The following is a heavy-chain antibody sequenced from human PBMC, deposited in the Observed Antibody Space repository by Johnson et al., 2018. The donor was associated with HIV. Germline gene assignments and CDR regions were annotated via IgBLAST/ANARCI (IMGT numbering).Heavy chain of an antibody. V-gene: IGHV3-30*04. CDR1: GFTFSSYA. Sequence: QVQLVESGGGVVQPGRSLRLSCAASGFTFSSYAMHWVRQAPGKGLEWVAVISYDGSNKYYADSVKGRFTISRDNSKNTLYLQMNSLRAEDTAVYYCARGRRIQLWLLADAFDSWGQGTMVTVSS. CDR3: ARGRRIQLWLLADAFDS. J-gene: IGHJ3*02. D-gene: IGHD5-18*01. CDR2: ISYDGSNK.